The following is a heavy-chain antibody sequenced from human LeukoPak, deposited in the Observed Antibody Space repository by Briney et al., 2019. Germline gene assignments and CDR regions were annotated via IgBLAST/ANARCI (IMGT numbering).Heavy chain of an antibody. D-gene: IGHD3-9*01. Sequence: TSETLSLTCTVSGGPISSYYWSWIRQPPGKGLEWIGYIYYSGSTNYNPSLKSRVTISVDTSKNQFSLKLSSVTTADTAVYYCARHGSTYYDILTGYYENYYFDYWGQGTLVTVSS. CDR1: GGPISSYY. CDR2: IYYSGST. J-gene: IGHJ4*02. CDR3: ARHGSTYYDILTGYYENYYFDY. V-gene: IGHV4-59*08.